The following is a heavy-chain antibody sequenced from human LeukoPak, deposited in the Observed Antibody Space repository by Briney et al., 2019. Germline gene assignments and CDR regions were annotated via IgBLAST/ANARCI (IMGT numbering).Heavy chain of an antibody. Sequence: ASVRVSCKASGYTFTSYAMHWVRQAPGQGLEWMGWINPNSGGTNYAQKFQGWVTMTRDTSISTAYMELSRLRSDDTAVYYCARGGLTGSDYWGQGTLVTVSS. CDR3: ARGGLTGSDY. CDR1: GYTFTSYA. D-gene: IGHD1-14*01. J-gene: IGHJ4*02. CDR2: INPNSGGT. V-gene: IGHV1-2*04.